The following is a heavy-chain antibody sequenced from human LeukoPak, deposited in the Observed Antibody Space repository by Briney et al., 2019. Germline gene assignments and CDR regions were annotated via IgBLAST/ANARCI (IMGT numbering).Heavy chain of an antibody. CDR3: AKGPNYVAPSTNWFDP. J-gene: IGHJ5*02. CDR2: ISGSGGST. D-gene: IGHD4/OR15-4a*01. V-gene: IGHV3-23*01. Sequence: PGGSLRLSCAASGFTFSSYAMSWVRQAPGKGLEWVSAISGSGGSTYYADSVKGRFTISRDNSKNTLYLQMNSLRAEDTAVYYCAKGPNYVAPSTNWFDPWGQGTLVTVSS. CDR1: GFTFSSYA.